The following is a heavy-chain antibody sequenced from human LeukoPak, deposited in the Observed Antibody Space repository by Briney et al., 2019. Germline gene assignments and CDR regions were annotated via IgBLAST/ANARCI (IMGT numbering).Heavy chain of an antibody. V-gene: IGHV4-39*07. CDR1: GDSISSSGYY. D-gene: IGHD3-10*01. CDR3: ARDRVVRGVFGGYYMDV. Sequence: SETLSLTCTVSGDSISSSGYYWAWIRQPPGQGLEWIGSIYYSGSTYYNPSLKSRVTISEDTSKNQFSLKLSSVTAADTAVYYCARDRVVRGVFGGYYMDVWGKGTTVTVSS. J-gene: IGHJ6*03. CDR2: IYYSGST.